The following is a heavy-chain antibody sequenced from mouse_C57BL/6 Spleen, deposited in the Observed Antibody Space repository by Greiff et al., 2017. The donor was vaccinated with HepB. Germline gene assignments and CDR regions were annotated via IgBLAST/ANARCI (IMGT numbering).Heavy chain of an antibody. Sequence: QVQLKESGAELARPGASVKLSCKASGYTFTSYGISWVKQRTGQGLEWIGEIYPRSGNTYYNEKFKGKATLTADKSSSTAYMELRSLTSEDSAVYFCAREGDYDYDDYAMDYWGQGTSVTVSS. CDR2: IYPRSGNT. CDR1: GYTFTSYG. J-gene: IGHJ4*01. CDR3: AREGDYDYDDYAMDY. D-gene: IGHD2-4*01. V-gene: IGHV1-81*01.